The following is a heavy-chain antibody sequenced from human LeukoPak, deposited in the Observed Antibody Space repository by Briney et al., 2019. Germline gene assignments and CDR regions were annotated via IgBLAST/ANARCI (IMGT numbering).Heavy chain of an antibody. D-gene: IGHD3-3*01. V-gene: IGHV4-59*12. CDR1: GGSISSYY. CDR3: AREYYDFWSGTYYYYMDV. J-gene: IGHJ6*03. CDR2: IYYSGST. Sequence: SETLSLTCTVSGGSISSYYWSWIRQPPGKGLEWIGYIYYSGSTNYNPSLKSRVTISVDTSKNQFSLKLSSVTAADTAVYYCAREYYDFWSGTYYYYMDVWGKGTTVTVSS.